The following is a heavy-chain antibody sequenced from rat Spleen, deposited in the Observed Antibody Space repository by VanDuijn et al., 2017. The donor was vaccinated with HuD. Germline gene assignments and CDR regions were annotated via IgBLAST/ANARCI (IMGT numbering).Heavy chain of an antibody. D-gene: IGHD3-4*01. J-gene: IGHJ2*01. CDR2: ITNTGGST. Sequence: EVQLVESGGGLVQPGRSLKLSCVASGFTFNNYWMTWIRQAPGKGLEWVASITNTGGSTYYPDSVKGRFTISRDNAKSTLYLQMNSLRSEDTATYYCTRDFHHPLQPKSIFDYWGQGVMVTVSS. CDR3: TRDFHHPLQPKSIFDY. V-gene: IGHV5-31*01. CDR1: GFTFNNYW.